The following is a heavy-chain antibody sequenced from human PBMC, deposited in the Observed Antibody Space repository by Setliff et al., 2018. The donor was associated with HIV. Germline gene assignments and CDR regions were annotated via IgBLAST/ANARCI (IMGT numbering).Heavy chain of an antibody. CDR2: INPNNGGT. V-gene: IGHV1-2*02. CDR1: GYTFTGYY. Sequence: GASVKVSCKASGYTFTGYYMHWVRQAPGQGLEWMGWINPNNGGTNYAQKFKGRVTMTRDTSISTTSMELSRLRSDDTAVYYCARDLKEDSGSDVIGLSSDTFDIWGQGTMVTVSS. CDR3: ARDLKEDSGSDVIGLSSDTFDI. J-gene: IGHJ3*02. D-gene: IGHD5-12*01.